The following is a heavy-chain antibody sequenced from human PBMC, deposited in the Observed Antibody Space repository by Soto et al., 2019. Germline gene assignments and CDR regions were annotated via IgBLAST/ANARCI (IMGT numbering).Heavy chain of an antibody. V-gene: IGHV1-69*13. CDR1: GGTFSSYA. D-gene: IGHD3-10*01. Sequence: QVQLVQSGAEVKKPGASVKISCEASGGTFSSYAISWVRQAPGQGLEWMGGIIPIFGTANYAQKIQGRVTITADESTSTAYMELSSLRSEDTAEYYCARDRPTYYGSGHMFPGDPWGQGTLVTGSS. J-gene: IGHJ5*02. CDR3: ARDRPTYYGSGHMFPGDP. CDR2: IIPIFGTA.